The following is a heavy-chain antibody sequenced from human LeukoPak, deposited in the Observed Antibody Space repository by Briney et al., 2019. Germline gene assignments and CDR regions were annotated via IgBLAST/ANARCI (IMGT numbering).Heavy chain of an antibody. CDR2: IYYSGST. V-gene: IGHV4-39*01. D-gene: IGHD3-10*01. CDR1: GGSISSSSYY. Sequence: SETLSLTCTVSGGSISSSSYYWGWIRQPPGKGLEWIGSIYYSGSTYCNPSLKSRVTISVDTSKNQCSLKLSSVTAADTAVYYCARRVDGSGPHDHWGQGTLVTVSS. CDR3: ARRVDGSGPHDH. J-gene: IGHJ4*02.